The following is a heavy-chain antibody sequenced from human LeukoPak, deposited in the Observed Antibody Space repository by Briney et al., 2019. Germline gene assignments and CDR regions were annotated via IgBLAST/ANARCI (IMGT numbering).Heavy chain of an antibody. CDR2: IRSKANNYAT. CDR1: GFTFSGSA. J-gene: IGHJ5*02. V-gene: IGHV3-73*01. D-gene: IGHD4-17*01. CDR3: TRQPQGEPSMTSVKGGNWFDL. Sequence: PGGSLRLSCAASGFTFSGSAMHWVRQASGKGLEWVGRIRSKANNYATAYAASVKGRFTISRDDSKHTAYLQMNSLKTEDTAVYYCTRQPQGEPSMTSVKGGNWFDLWGQGTLVTVSS.